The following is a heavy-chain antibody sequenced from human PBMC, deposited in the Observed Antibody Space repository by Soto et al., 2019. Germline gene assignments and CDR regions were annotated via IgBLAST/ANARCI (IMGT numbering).Heavy chain of an antibody. Sequence: ASVKGSCKASGYTFTNYAIHLVRQAPGQRLEWMGWINAGNCNTKYSQKFQGRVTITRDTSASTAYMELSSLRSEDTAVYYCARGQGSPYYYYMDVWGKGTTVTVSS. V-gene: IGHV1-3*01. J-gene: IGHJ6*03. CDR3: ARGQGSPYYYYMDV. CDR2: INAGNCNT. CDR1: GYTFTNYA.